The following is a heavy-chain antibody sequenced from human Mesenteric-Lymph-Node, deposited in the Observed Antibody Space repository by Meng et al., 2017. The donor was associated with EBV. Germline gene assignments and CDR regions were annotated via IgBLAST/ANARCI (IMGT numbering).Heavy chain of an antibody. V-gene: IGHV6-1*01. CDR1: GDSVSSNSAA. CDR3: TRDGGLNSGGTRFDY. Sequence: AQLPPSGPGLAKPSQTLSLTCASSGDSVSSNSAAWNWIRQSPSRGLEWLGRTYYKSKWYNDYAVSVKSRITINPDTSKNQFSLHLNSVTPEDTAVYYCTRDGGLNSGGTRFDYWGQGTLVTVSS. J-gene: IGHJ4*02. D-gene: IGHD2-15*01. CDR2: TYYKSKWYN.